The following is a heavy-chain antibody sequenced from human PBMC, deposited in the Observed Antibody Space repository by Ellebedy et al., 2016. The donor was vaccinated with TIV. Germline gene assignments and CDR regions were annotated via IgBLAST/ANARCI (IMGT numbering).Heavy chain of an antibody. CDR1: GFTFSDYY. CDR3: VRVMSPYNSDWHNPFDS. V-gene: IGHV3-11*01. Sequence: GESLKISCAASGFTFSDYYMSWTRQAPGKGLEWISYISSSGDIINYLDSVKGRFTISRDNAKNSLFLQMNSLRTEDTALYYCVRVMSPYNSDWHNPFDSWGQGTLVTVSS. D-gene: IGHD1/OR15-1a*01. CDR2: ISSSGDII. J-gene: IGHJ4*02.